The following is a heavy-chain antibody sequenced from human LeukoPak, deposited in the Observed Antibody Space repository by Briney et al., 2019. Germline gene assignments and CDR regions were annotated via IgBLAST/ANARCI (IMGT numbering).Heavy chain of an antibody. Sequence: GGSLRLSCAASGFTFSNYELNWVRQAPGKGLEWVSYISHSGRTIYYADSVKGRFTISRDNAKNSLYLQMNSLRAEDTALYYCARGVGSSWPGWLDPWGQGTLVSVSS. CDR2: ISHSGRTI. CDR3: ARGVGSSWPGWLDP. D-gene: IGHD6-13*01. J-gene: IGHJ5*02. CDR1: GFTFSNYE. V-gene: IGHV3-48*03.